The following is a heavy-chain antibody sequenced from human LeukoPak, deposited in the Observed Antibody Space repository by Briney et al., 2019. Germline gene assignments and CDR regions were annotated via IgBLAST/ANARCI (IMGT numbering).Heavy chain of an antibody. J-gene: IGHJ4*02. D-gene: IGHD5-24*01. CDR2: IRSKAYGGTT. CDR1: GFTFGDYA. CDR3: IADVEMATFDY. V-gene: IGHV3-49*03. Sequence: TGGSLRLSCTASGFTFGDYAMSWFRQAPGKGLEWVGFIRSKAYGGTTEYAASVKGRFTISRDDSKSIAYLQMNSLKTEDTAVYYCIADVEMATFDYWGQGTLVTVSS.